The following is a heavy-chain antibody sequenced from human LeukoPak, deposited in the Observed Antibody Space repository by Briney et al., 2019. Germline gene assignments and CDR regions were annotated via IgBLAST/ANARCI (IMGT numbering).Heavy chain of an antibody. Sequence: GGSLRLSCAASGFTVSSNYMSWVRQAPGKGLEWVSVIYSGGSTYYADSVKGRFTISRDNSKNTLYLQMNSLRAEDTAVYYCARGSSRIAAAGTYVYWGQGTLVTVSS. V-gene: IGHV3-53*01. CDR3: ARGSSRIAAAGTYVY. CDR2: IYSGGST. D-gene: IGHD6-13*01. CDR1: GFTVSSNY. J-gene: IGHJ4*02.